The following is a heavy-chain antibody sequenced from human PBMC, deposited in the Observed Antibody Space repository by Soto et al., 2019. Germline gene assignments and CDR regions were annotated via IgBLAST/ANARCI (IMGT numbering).Heavy chain of an antibody. CDR1: GDPITSYF. V-gene: IGHV4-59*01. Sequence: SETLSLTCTVSGDPITSYFWSWIRQPAGKGLEWIGYIYYSGSTNYNPSLKSRVTISVDTSKNQFSLKLSSVTAADTAVYYCARGYYYFDYWGQGTLVTVSS. D-gene: IGHD3-22*01. CDR3: ARGYYYFDY. CDR2: IYYSGST. J-gene: IGHJ4*02.